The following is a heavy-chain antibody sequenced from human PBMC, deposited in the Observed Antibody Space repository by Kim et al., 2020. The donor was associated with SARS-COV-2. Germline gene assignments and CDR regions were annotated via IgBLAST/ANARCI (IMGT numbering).Heavy chain of an antibody. V-gene: IGHV4-34*01. D-gene: IGHD3-16*02. CDR3: AISLGELSPPSVDY. J-gene: IGHJ4*02. Sequence: NPSLKSRVTISVDTSKNQFSLKLSSVTAADTAVYYCAISLGELSPPSVDYWGQGTLVTVSS.